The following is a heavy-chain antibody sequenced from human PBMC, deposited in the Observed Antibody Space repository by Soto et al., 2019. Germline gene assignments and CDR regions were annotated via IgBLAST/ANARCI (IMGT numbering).Heavy chain of an antibody. J-gene: IGHJ4*02. CDR3: ARDGSPLPFCANGVCLPDGIED. Sequence: QTLSVTCGISGDSVSSNSAAWNWVRQSPSRGLEWLARTYYRSKWYNEYAESVESRITINPDTSRNQFSLQLNSVTPEDTAVNYCARDGSPLPFCANGVCLPDGIEDWGQGSQITVAS. V-gene: IGHV6-1*01. D-gene: IGHD2-8*01. CDR1: GDSVSSNSAA. CDR2: TYYRSKWYN.